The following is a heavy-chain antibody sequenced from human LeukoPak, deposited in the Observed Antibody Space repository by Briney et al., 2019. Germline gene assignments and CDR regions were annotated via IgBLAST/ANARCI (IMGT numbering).Heavy chain of an antibody. Sequence: PGGSLRLSCAASGFTFSSYGMHWVRQAPGKGLEWVAVISYDGSNKYYADSVKGRFTISRDNSKNTLYLQMNSLRAEDTAVYYCARDDAYSSGWPSLIDGGNSSYYYYGMDVWGQGTTVTVSS. V-gene: IGHV3-30*03. CDR3: ARDDAYSSGWPSLIDGGNSSYYYYGMDV. CDR1: GFTFSSYG. J-gene: IGHJ6*02. D-gene: IGHD6-19*01. CDR2: ISYDGSNK.